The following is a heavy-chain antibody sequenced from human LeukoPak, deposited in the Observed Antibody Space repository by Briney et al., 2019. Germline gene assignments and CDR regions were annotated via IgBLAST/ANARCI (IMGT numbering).Heavy chain of an antibody. Sequence: SETLSLTCTVSGGSISSGSYYWSWIRQPAGKGLEWIGRIYTSGSTNYNPSLKSRVTISVDTSKNQFSLKLSSVTAADTAVYYCARDGSAEDYMDVWGTGTTVTVSS. J-gene: IGHJ6*03. CDR2: IYTSGST. V-gene: IGHV4-61*02. D-gene: IGHD3-10*01. CDR3: ARDGSAEDYMDV. CDR1: GGSISSGSYY.